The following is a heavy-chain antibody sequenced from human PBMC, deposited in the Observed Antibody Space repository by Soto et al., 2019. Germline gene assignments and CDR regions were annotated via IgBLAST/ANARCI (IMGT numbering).Heavy chain of an antibody. CDR1: GFTFSDYY. Sequence: GGSLRLSCAASGFTFSDYYMSWIRQAPGKGLEWVSYISSSGSTIYYADSVKGRFTISRDNAKNSLYLQMNSLRAEDTAVYYCARRGITIFGVVMASDYWGQGTLVTVSS. J-gene: IGHJ4*02. CDR2: ISSSGSTI. CDR3: ARRGITIFGVVMASDY. D-gene: IGHD3-3*01. V-gene: IGHV3-11*01.